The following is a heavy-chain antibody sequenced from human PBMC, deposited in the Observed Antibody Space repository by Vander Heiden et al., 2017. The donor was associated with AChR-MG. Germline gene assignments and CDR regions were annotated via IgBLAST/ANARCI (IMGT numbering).Heavy chain of an antibody. CDR1: GFTFSSYG. CDR2: ISYDGSNK. D-gene: IGHD2-15*01. Sequence: QVQLVASGGGVVQPGRSLRLSCAASGFTFSSYGMHWVRQAPGKGLEWVAVISYDGSNKYYADSVKGRFTISRDNSKNTLYLQMNSLRAEDTAVYYCAKGYCSGGSCFDYWGQGTLVTVSS. CDR3: AKGYCSGGSCFDY. V-gene: IGHV3-30*18. J-gene: IGHJ4*02.